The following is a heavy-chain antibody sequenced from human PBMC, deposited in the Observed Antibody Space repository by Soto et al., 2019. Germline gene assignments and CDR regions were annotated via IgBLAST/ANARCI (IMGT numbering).Heavy chain of an antibody. J-gene: IGHJ5*02. D-gene: IGHD7-27*01. CDR3: ARRVTGGGERFDP. CDR1: GASVSSGDYY. V-gene: IGHV4-30-4*01. CDR2: IYSSGDT. Sequence: SETLSLTCTVSGASVSSGDYYWTWIRQPPGKDLEWIGYIYSSGDTNYNPSLRSRVTMSKDTSKNQFSLKLSSVTAADTAVYYCARRVTGGGERFDPWGQGTLVTVSS.